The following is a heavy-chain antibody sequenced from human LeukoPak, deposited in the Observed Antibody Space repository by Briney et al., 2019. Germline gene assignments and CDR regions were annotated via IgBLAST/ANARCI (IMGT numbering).Heavy chain of an antibody. CDR3: TTVYYDFWSGYPPLFDY. J-gene: IGHJ4*02. CDR2: IKSKTDGGTT. V-gene: IGHV3-15*01. Sequence: GSLRLSCAASGFTFSNAWMSWVRQAPGKGLEWVGRIKSKTDGGTTDYAAPVKGRFTISRDDAKNTLYMQMNSLKTEDTAVYYCTTVYYDFWSGYPPLFDYWGQGTLVTVSS. CDR1: GFTFSNAW. D-gene: IGHD3-3*01.